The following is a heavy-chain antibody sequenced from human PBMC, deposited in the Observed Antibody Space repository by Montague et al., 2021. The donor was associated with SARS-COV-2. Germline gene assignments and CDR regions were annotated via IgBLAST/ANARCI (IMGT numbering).Heavy chain of an antibody. CDR1: VHSVGRIIR. CDR3: ASHPVFQQLYS. D-gene: IGHD6-13*01. Sequence: SETLSLTCAVYVHSVGRIIRWTWVGQTPERGLERIAEIHHTGITNFNPSLRSRVSISLDTSRNQFSLTLNSVTAADTAIYYCASHPVFQQLYSWGQGTLVSVSS. CDR2: IHHTGIT. J-gene: IGHJ4*02. V-gene: IGHV4-4*02.